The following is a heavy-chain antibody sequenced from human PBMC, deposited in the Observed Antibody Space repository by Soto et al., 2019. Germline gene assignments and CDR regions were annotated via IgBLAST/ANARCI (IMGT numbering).Heavy chain of an antibody. CDR1: GCTFTSYA. D-gene: IGHD2-15*01. CDR2: INAGNGNT. J-gene: IGHJ4*02. CDR3: ARGLGGWPDY. Sequence: GASVKVSCKASGCTFTSYARQWVRQAPGQRLEWMGWINAGNGNTKYSQKFQGRVTITRDTSASTAYMELSSLRSEDTAVYYCARGLGGWPDYWGQGTLVTVSS. V-gene: IGHV1-3*01.